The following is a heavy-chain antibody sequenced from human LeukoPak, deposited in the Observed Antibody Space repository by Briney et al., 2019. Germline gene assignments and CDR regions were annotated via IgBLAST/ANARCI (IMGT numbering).Heavy chain of an antibody. J-gene: IGHJ4*02. D-gene: IGHD6-13*01. V-gene: IGHV1-2*06. CDR2: INPNSGGT. CDR1: GYTFTGYY. CDR3: ARDRLPSGYSSSWYVS. Sequence: ASVKVSCKASGYTFTGYYMHWVRQAPGQGLEWMGRINPNSGGTNYAQKFQGRATMTRDTSISTAYMELSRLRSDDTAVYYCARDRLPSGYSSSWYVSWGQGTLVTVSS.